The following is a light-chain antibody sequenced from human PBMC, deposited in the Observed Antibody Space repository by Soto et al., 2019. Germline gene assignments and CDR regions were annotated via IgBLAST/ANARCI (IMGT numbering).Light chain of an antibody. J-gene: IGKJ1*01. V-gene: IGKV3-20*01. CDR1: QSVRSRY. CDR3: QQSGTSPKT. CDR2: GSS. Sequence: EIVLTQSPGTLSLSPGERATLSCRASQSVRSRYLAWYQQKPGQAPRLLIYGSSSRPPGIPDRVSGSGSGTEFTLTISRLEPEDFAVYYCQQSGTSPKTFGKGTKV.